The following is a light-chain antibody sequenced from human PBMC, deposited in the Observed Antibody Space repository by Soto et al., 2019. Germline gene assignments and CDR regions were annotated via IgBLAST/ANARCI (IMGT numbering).Light chain of an antibody. CDR2: DAS. V-gene: IGKV3-11*01. CDR1: QSVSSY. J-gene: IGKJ4*01. CDR3: QQCGTLLTSLT. Sequence: EKGLKHNLATVSWSPREKATLSCRAIQSVSSYLAWYQQKPGQAPRLLIYDASNRATGIPARFSGILFGTDFGITVSSAVSEDLPIYYCQQCGTLLTSLTFDGGTKVDIK.